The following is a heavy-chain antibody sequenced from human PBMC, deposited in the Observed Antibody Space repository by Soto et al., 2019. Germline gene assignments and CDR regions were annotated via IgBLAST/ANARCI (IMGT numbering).Heavy chain of an antibody. V-gene: IGHV3-48*02. CDR2: ISSSSSTI. D-gene: IGHD3-3*01. Sequence: PGGSLRLSCAASGFTFSSYSMNWVRQAPGKGLEWVSYISSSSSTIYYADSVKGRFTISRDNAKNSLYLQMNSLRDEDTAVYYCAREVYDFWSGYPGAGFDYWGQGTRVTVSS. J-gene: IGHJ4*02. CDR3: AREVYDFWSGYPGAGFDY. CDR1: GFTFSSYS.